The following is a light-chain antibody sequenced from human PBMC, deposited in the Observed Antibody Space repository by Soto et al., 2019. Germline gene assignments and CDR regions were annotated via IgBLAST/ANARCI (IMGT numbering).Light chain of an antibody. Sequence: DIVLTQSPATLSLSPGDSATLSCRDSQSVSSSYLAWYQQKTGQAPRLLIYGESSRATGIPDRLSGSGSGTDLNLTISRLEPEDFAVDYCQQYGSSPITCGQGTRLEIK. V-gene: IGKV3-20*01. CDR3: QQYGSSPIT. CDR1: QSVSSSY. J-gene: IGKJ5*01. CDR2: GES.